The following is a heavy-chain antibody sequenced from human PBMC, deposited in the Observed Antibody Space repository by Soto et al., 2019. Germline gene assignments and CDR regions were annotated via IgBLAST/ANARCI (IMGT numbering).Heavy chain of an antibody. CDR1: GGTFSSYA. D-gene: IGHD6-6*01. Sequence: ASVKVSCKASGGTFSSYAISWVRQAPGQGLEWMGGIIPIFGTANYAQKFQGRVTITADESTSTAYMELSSLRSEDTAVYYCAGSVSIAAPYWGQGTLVTVSS. CDR3: AGSVSIAAPY. V-gene: IGHV1-69*13. J-gene: IGHJ4*02. CDR2: IIPIFGTA.